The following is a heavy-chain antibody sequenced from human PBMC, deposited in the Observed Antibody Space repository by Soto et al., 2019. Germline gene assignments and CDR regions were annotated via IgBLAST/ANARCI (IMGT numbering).Heavy chain of an antibody. V-gene: IGHV3-48*03. Sequence: EVQLVESGGGLVQPGGSLRLSCAASGFTFSSYEMNWVRQAPGKGLEWVSYISSSGSTIYYADSVKGRFTISRDNAKNSLYLQMNSLRAEDTAVYYCARAYCGGDCYWGGVGFDIWGQGTMVTVSS. CDR1: GFTFSSYE. CDR3: ARAYCGGDCYWGGVGFDI. CDR2: ISSSGSTI. D-gene: IGHD2-21*02. J-gene: IGHJ3*02.